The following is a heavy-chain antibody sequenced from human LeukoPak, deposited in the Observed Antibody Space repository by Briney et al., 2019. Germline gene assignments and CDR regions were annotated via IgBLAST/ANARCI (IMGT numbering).Heavy chain of an antibody. D-gene: IGHD3-22*01. CDR2: IYYSGNT. Sequence: PSETLSLTCTVSGGSISSGGYYWSWIRQHPGKGLEWIGHIYYSGNTDYNPSLKSRVTISVDTSKNQFSLKLSSVTAADTAVYYCARRDISGYYGLFDYWGQGTLVTVSS. J-gene: IGHJ4*02. V-gene: IGHV4-30-4*08. CDR1: GGSISSGGYY. CDR3: ARRDISGYYGLFDY.